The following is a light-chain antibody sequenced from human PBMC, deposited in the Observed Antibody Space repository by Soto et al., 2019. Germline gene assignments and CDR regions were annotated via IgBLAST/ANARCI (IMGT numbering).Light chain of an antibody. CDR2: EVS. J-gene: IGLJ2*01. Sequence: QSVLTQPPSASGSPGQSVTISCAGTSSDVGGYDYVSWYQQHPGKAPKLMIYEVSTRPSGVPDRFSGSKSGNTASLTVSGLQAEDEADYYCRSYAGSNDVIFGGGTKLTVL. CDR3: RSYAGSNDVI. CDR1: SSDVGGYDY. V-gene: IGLV2-8*01.